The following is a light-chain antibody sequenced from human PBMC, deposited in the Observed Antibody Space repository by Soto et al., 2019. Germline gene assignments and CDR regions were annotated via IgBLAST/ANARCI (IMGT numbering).Light chain of an antibody. CDR3: QVWDSITESEV. Sequence: SYELTQPPSVSVSPGQTASITCSGDKLGNKYASWYQQKPGQSPVLVIYQDTKRPSGIPERFSGSNSGTTATLTISGTQAMDEADYYCQVWDSITESEVFGGGTKLTVL. V-gene: IGLV3-1*01. CDR1: KLGNKY. CDR2: QDT. J-gene: IGLJ2*01.